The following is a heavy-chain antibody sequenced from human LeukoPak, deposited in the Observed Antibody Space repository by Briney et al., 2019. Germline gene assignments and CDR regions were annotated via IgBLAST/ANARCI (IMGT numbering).Heavy chain of an antibody. V-gene: IGHV3-23*01. D-gene: IGHD2-21*02. J-gene: IGHJ4*02. CDR1: GFTFSSYA. CDR3: ATYCGGDCYYRGDY. Sequence: GGSLRLSCAASGFTFSSYAMSWVPQAPGKGLEWVSAVSGSGGSTYYADSVKGRFTISRDNSKNTLYLQMNSLRAEDTAVYYCATYCGGDCYYRGDYWGQGTLVTVSS. CDR2: VSGSGGST.